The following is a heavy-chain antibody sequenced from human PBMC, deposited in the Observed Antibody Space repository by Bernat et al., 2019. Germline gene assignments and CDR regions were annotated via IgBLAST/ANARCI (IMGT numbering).Heavy chain of an antibody. V-gene: IGHV3-30*18. CDR3: AKAPYSSSFYFDY. Sequence: QVQLVESGGGVVQPGRSLRLSCAASGFTFSSYGMHWVRQAPGKGLEWVAVISYDGSNKYYADSMKGRFTISRDNSKNTLYLQMNSLGAEDTAVYYCAKAPYSSSFYFDYWGQGTLVTVSS. CDR1: GFTFSSYG. CDR2: ISYDGSNK. J-gene: IGHJ4*02. D-gene: IGHD6-6*01.